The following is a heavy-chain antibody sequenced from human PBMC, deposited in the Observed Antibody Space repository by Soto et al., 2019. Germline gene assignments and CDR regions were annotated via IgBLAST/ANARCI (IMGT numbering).Heavy chain of an antibody. CDR3: AKGTADDPRVYDY. V-gene: IGHV3-23*01. CDR2: IGGSGRST. D-gene: IGHD1-1*01. Sequence: GGSLRLSCAASGFTFSDYAMSWVRQAPGKGLEWVSAIGGSGRSTYYADSVKGRFTISRDNYKNTLFLQMNSLRAEDTAVYFCAKGTADDPRVYDYWGQGTLVTVSS. CDR1: GFTFSDYA. J-gene: IGHJ4*02.